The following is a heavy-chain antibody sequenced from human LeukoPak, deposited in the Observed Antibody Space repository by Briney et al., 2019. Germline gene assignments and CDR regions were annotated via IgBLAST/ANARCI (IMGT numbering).Heavy chain of an antibody. J-gene: IGHJ5*02. CDR1: GGSMKSYY. D-gene: IGHD3-3*01. V-gene: IGHV4-59*01. Sequence: PSETLSLTCIVSGGSMKSYYWNWIRQTPGKGLEWIGYIYHTGSIKYNPSLESRVSISMDTSKNQISLTLKSLTAADTAVYYCARDRSEWSAEDNWFDHWGRGTLVTVSS. CDR2: IYHTGSI. CDR3: ARDRSEWSAEDNWFDH.